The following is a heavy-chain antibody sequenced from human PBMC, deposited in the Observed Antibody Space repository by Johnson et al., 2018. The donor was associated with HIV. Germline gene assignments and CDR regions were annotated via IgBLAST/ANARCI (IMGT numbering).Heavy chain of an antibody. D-gene: IGHD6-13*01. CDR1: GFTFGDYA. CDR2: IRSKAYGGTI. CDR3: AKDQWSSSWTNDAFDI. J-gene: IGHJ3*02. Sequence: VQLVESGGGLVQPGRSLRLSCTASGFTFGDYAISWVRQAPGKGLEWVGYIRSKAYGGTIEYAASVECRFTISRDDSINIAYLQMNSLKTEDTAVYYCAKDQWSSSWTNDAFDIWGQGTMVTVSS. V-gene: IGHV3-49*04.